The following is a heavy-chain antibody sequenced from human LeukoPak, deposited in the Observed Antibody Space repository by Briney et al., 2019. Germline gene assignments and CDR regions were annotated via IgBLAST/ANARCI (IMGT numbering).Heavy chain of an antibody. CDR1: GYAFTSYY. D-gene: IGHD1-26*01. CDR3: AREGASGFDY. V-gene: IGHV1-46*03. CDR2: ISPSGGST. J-gene: IGHJ4*02. Sequence: ASVKVSCKASGYAFTSYYMHWVRQAPGQGLEWMGIISPSGGSTSYAQKFQGRVTMTRDTSTSTVYMELSSLRSEDTAVYYCAREGASGFDYWGQGTLVTVSS.